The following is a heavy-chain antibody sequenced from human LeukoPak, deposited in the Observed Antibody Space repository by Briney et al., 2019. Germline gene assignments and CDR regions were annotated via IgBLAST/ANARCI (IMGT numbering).Heavy chain of an antibody. D-gene: IGHD3-10*01. CDR2: ISAYNGNT. Sequence: ASVKVSCKASGYTFTSYGISWVRQAPGQGLEWMGWISAYNGNTNYAQKLQGRVTMTTDTSTSTAYMELRSLRSDDTAMYYCARSAKMYGSGNYYNYFDYWGQGTLVTVSS. J-gene: IGHJ4*02. CDR3: ARSAKMYGSGNYYNYFDY. CDR1: GYTFTSYG. V-gene: IGHV1-18*01.